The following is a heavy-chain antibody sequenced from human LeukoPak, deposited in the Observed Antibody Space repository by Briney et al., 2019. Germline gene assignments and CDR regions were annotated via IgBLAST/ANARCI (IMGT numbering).Heavy chain of an antibody. Sequence: PSETLSLTCTVSGGXISSYYCNWIRQPPGKGLEWIGYIYYRGSTDYNPSLKSRVTISVDTSQNQFSLKLNSVTAADSAVYYCARAPYGYSYFDYWGQGTLVTVSS. CDR3: ARAPYGYSYFDY. D-gene: IGHD5-18*01. CDR1: GGXISSYY. J-gene: IGHJ4*02. V-gene: IGHV4-59*01. CDR2: IYYRGST.